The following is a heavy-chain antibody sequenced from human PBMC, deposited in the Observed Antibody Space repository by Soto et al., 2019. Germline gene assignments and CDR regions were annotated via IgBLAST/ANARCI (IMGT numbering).Heavy chain of an antibody. CDR1: GGTFSSYA. V-gene: IGHV1-69*13. D-gene: IGHD3-3*01. CDR2: IIPIFGTA. Sequence: SVKVSCKASGGTFSSYAISWVRQAPGQGLEWMGGIIPIFGTANYAQKFQGRVTITADESTSTAYMELNSLRSEDTAVYYCARGPAMAHYDFWSGYAGWFDPWGQGTLVTVSS. J-gene: IGHJ5*02. CDR3: ARGPAMAHYDFWSGYAGWFDP.